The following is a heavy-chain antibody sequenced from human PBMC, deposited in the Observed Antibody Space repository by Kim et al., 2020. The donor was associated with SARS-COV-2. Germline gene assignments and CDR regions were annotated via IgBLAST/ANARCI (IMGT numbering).Heavy chain of an antibody. D-gene: IGHD3-3*01. CDR1: GFTFDDYA. Sequence: GGSLRLSCAASGFTFDDYAMHWVRQAPGKGLEWVSGISWNSGSIGYADSVKGRFTISRDNAKNSLYLQMNSLRAEDTALYYCAKDMHSEWYYFDYWGQGTLVTVSS. CDR2: ISWNSGSI. CDR3: AKDMHSEWYYFDY. J-gene: IGHJ4*02. V-gene: IGHV3-9*01.